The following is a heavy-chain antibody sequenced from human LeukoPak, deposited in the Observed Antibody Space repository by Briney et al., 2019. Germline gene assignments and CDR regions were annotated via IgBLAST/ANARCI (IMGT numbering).Heavy chain of an antibody. D-gene: IGHD3-10*01. CDR3: AKDPVTMVRGVAGYFDY. Sequence: GRSLRLSCAASGFTFSNYGMHWVRQAPGKGLEWVAVIWYDGSNKYYADSVKGRFTMSRDNSKNTLYLQMNSLRAEDTAVYYCAKDPVTMVRGVAGYFDYWGQGTLVTVPS. CDR2: IWYDGSNK. V-gene: IGHV3-33*06. CDR1: GFTFSNYG. J-gene: IGHJ4*02.